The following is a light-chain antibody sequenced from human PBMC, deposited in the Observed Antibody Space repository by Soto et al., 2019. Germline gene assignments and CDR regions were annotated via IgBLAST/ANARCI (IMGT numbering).Light chain of an antibody. J-gene: IGKJ1*01. Sequence: EIVLTQSPGTLSLSPGERATLSCSASQRVSSSNLAWYQQKPGLAPRLFIYGATSRATGIPDRFSGSGSGTDFTLTISRLAPEDFAVYSCHQYGRPPPWTFGQGTRVQIK. V-gene: IGKV3-20*01. CDR2: GAT. CDR1: QRVSSSN. CDR3: HQYGRPPPWT.